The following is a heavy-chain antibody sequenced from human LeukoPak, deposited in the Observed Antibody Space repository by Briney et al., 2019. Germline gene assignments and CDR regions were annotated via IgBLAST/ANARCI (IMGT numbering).Heavy chain of an antibody. CDR3: ARDRGGQLGDAFDI. D-gene: IGHD1-1*01. Sequence: GGSLRLSCAASGFTFSSYWMHWVRQAPGKGLVWVSRINSDGSSTSYADSVKGRFTISRDNAKNTLYLQMYSLRAEDTAVYYCARDRGGQLGDAFDIWGQGTMVTVSS. V-gene: IGHV3-74*01. CDR1: GFTFSSYW. J-gene: IGHJ3*02. CDR2: INSDGSST.